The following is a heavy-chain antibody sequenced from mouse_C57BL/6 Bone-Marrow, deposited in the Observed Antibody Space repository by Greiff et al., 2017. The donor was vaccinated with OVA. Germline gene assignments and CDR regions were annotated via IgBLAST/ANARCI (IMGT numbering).Heavy chain of an antibody. CDR3: ARWSNYVDYYAMDY. D-gene: IGHD2-5*01. CDR1: GYTFTSYW. J-gene: IGHJ4*01. V-gene: IGHV1-61*01. Sequence: QVQLQQPGAELVRPGSSVKLSCKASGYTFTSYWMAWVKQRPGQGLEWIGNIYPSDSETHYNQKFKDKATLTVDKSSSTAYMQLSSLTSEDSAVYYCARWSNYVDYYAMDYWGQGTSVTVSS. CDR2: IYPSDSET.